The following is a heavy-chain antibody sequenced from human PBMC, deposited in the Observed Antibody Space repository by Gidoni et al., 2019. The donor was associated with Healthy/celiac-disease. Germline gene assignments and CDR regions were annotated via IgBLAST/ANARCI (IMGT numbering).Heavy chain of an antibody. CDR1: SSTFSDYY. D-gene: IGHD6-19*01. CDR3: ARGGGWRYYYFDY. Sequence: VQLLESGGGLFHPGRSLRPPCAASSSTFSDYYMGWIRQAPGQGLEWVSYNSSSGSTIYYADSVKGRFTISRDNAKNSLYLQMNSLGAEDTAVYYCARGGGWRYYYFDYWGQGTLVTVSS. CDR2: NSSSGSTI. V-gene: IGHV3-11*01. J-gene: IGHJ4*02.